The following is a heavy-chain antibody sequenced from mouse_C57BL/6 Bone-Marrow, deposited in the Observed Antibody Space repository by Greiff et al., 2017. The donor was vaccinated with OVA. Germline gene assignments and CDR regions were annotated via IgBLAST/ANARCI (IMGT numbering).Heavy chain of an antibody. J-gene: IGHJ4*01. CDR1: GFTFSSYA. V-gene: IGHV5-9-1*02. CDR3: TRVPYYYGSSFWAMDY. CDR2: ISSGGDYI. Sequence: EVKLVESGAGLVKPGGSLKLSCAASGFTFSSYAMSWVRQTPEKRLEWVAYISSGGDYIYYADTVKGRFTISRDNVRNTLYLQMSSLKSEDTAMYYCTRVPYYYGSSFWAMDYWGQGTSVTVSS. D-gene: IGHD1-1*01.